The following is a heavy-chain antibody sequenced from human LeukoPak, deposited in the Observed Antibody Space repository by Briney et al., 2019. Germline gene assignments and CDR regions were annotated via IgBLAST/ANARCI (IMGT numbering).Heavy chain of an antibody. CDR1: GGSISSSSYY. Sequence: SETLSLTCTVSGGSISSSSYYWGWIRQPPGKGLEWIGSIYYSGSTYYNPSLKSRVTISVDTSKNQFSLKLSSVTAADTAVYYCARSKDYYGSSGFGAFDIWGQGTMVTVSS. D-gene: IGHD3-22*01. J-gene: IGHJ3*02. V-gene: IGHV4-39*01. CDR2: IYYSGST. CDR3: ARSKDYYGSSGFGAFDI.